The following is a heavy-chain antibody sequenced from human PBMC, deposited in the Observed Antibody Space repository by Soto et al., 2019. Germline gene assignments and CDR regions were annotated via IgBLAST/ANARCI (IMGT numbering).Heavy chain of an antibody. D-gene: IGHD2-2*01. CDR2: IYYSGST. J-gene: IGHJ6*03. V-gene: IGHV4-39*02. CDR1: GGSISSSSYY. Sequence: SETLSLTCAVSGGSISSSSYYWGWIRQPPGKGLEWIGSIYYSGSTYYNPSLKSRVTISVDTSKNQFSLKLSSVTAADTAVYYCARDGCSSTSCYATEYMDVWGKGTTVTVSS. CDR3: ARDGCSSTSCYATEYMDV.